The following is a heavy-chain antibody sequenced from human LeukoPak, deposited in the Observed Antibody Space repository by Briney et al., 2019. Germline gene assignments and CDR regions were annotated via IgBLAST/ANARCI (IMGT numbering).Heavy chain of an antibody. Sequence: ASVKASCKASGYTFTSYDINWVRQATGQGLEWMGWMNPNSGNTGYAQKFQGRVTITRNTSISTAYIELSSLRSEDTAVYYCARGIDYDFWSGYYGGYYYYMDVWGKGTTVTVSS. CDR2: MNPNSGNT. J-gene: IGHJ6*03. CDR3: ARGIDYDFWSGYYGGYYYYMDV. CDR1: GYTFTSYD. D-gene: IGHD3-3*01. V-gene: IGHV1-8*03.